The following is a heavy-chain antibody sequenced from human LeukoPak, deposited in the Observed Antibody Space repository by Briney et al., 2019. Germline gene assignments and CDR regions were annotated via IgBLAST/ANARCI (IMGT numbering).Heavy chain of an antibody. V-gene: IGHV4-39*07. CDR1: GGSTTSDNFY. CDR3: ARVNDCSRASCFTSWFDS. Sequence: SETLSLTCTVSGGSTTSDNFYWGWIRHPPGKGLEWVGSVYYGGSPYYNPSLTSRVTMSVDTSENQFSLKLTPVPAADTAVYYCARVNDCSRASCFTSWFDSWGQGTLVTVSS. J-gene: IGHJ5*01. CDR2: VYYGGSP. D-gene: IGHD2-2*02.